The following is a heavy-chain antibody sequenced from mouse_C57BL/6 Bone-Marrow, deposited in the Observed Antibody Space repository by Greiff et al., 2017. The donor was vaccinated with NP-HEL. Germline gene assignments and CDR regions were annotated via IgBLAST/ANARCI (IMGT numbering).Heavy chain of an antibody. D-gene: IGHD1-1*01. Sequence: VQLKQSGPELVKPGASVKISCKASGYTFTDYYMNWVKQSHGKSLEWIGDINPNNGGTSYNQKFKGKATLTVDKSSSTAYMELRSLTSEDTAVYYCTTRVLRGYFDYWGQGTTLTVSS. J-gene: IGHJ2*01. CDR2: INPNNGGT. CDR1: GYTFTDYY. V-gene: IGHV1-26*01. CDR3: TTRVLRGYFDY.